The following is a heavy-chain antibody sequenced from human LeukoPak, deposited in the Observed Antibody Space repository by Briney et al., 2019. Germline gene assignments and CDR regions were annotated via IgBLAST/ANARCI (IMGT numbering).Heavy chain of an antibody. J-gene: IGHJ4*02. CDR2: TNTDGSTT. D-gene: IGHD4-17*01. CDR3: AKGAVTTFGY. V-gene: IGHV3-74*01. Sequence: GGSLRLSCAASGFTFSSYWMHWVRQAPGKGLVWVSRTNTDGSTTSYADSVKGRFTISRDNAKNTLYLQMNSLRAEDTAVYYCAKGAVTTFGYWGQGTLVTVSS. CDR1: GFTFSSYW.